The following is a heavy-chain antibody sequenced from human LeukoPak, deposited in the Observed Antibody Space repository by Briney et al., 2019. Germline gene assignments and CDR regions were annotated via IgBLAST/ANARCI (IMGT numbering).Heavy chain of an antibody. CDR2: VSYNVSNN. Sequence: PGRSLRLSWAASGFTFTIYAIHCVRQAPGKWRGWVAVVSYNVSNNYYANSVKGRFTVSRDNSKNTLYLQMNSLSAEDTAVYSCAKGSAGRPWLDPIDYWGQGTLVTVSS. D-gene: IGHD6-6*01. J-gene: IGHJ4*02. CDR1: GFTFTIYA. CDR3: AKGSAGRPWLDPIDY. V-gene: IGHV3-30*04.